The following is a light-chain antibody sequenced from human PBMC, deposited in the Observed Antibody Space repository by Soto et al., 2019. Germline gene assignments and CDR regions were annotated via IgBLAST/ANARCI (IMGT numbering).Light chain of an antibody. CDR3: QQYGSSPWT. V-gene: IGKV3-20*01. CDR1: QSVSSSY. J-gene: IGKJ1*01. Sequence: EIVLTQSPGTLSLSPGERATLSCRASQSVSSSYLAWYQQKPGQAPRLLIYGASSRATGIPDRFSGSGSGTDLTLTISRLEHEDVAVYYYQQYGSSPWTFGRGTKVDIK. CDR2: GAS.